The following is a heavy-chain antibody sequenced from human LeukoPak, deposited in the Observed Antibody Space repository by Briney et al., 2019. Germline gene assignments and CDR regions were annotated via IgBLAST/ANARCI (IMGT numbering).Heavy chain of an antibody. J-gene: IGHJ4*02. D-gene: IGHD5-12*01. CDR2: ISPNTGDT. V-gene: IGHV1-2*06. CDR1: GYTFTDNY. CDR3: GKGEDVVATIVDC. Sequence: ASVKVSCKASGYTFTDNYIHWVRQAPGQGLEWMGRISPNTGDTNFPQKFQGRVTMTRDTSINTAYMELRRLRSDDTAVYFCGKGEDVVATIVDCWGQGTLVSVSS.